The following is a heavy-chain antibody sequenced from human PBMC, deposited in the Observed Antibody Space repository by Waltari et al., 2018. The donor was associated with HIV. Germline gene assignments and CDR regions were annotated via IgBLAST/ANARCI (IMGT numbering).Heavy chain of an antibody. Sequence: QVQLQQSGPGLVKPAQTLFLTCVMSGNTFSTPYYWGWVRQSPGRGLECLGIVFHNGSRHLNPYLKGRLSITLDSTDDLLSLTLRSVTAADTALYFCVRVVKETSGTYDSFFFDRWGRGTLVTVSS. J-gene: IGHJ4*02. D-gene: IGHD1-26*01. CDR1: GNTFSTPYY. CDR2: VFHNGSR. CDR3: VRVVKETSGTYDSFFFDR. V-gene: IGHV4-38-2*01.